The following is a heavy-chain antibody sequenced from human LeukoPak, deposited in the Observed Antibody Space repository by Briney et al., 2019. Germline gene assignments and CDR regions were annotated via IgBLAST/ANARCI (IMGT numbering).Heavy chain of an antibody. CDR2: IYYSGST. D-gene: IGHD5-12*01. CDR1: GGSISSYY. J-gene: IGHJ4*02. V-gene: IGHV4-59*01. CDR3: ARGLYSGYDPLDY. Sequence: SETLSLTCTVSGGSISSYYWSWIRQPPGKGLEWIGYIYYSGSTNYNPSLKSRVTISVDTSKNQFSLKLCSVTAADTAVYYCARGLYSGYDPLDYWGQGTLVTVSS.